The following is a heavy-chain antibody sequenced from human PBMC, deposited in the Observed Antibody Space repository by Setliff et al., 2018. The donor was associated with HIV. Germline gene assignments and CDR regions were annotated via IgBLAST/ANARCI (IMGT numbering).Heavy chain of an antibody. J-gene: IGHJ5*02. V-gene: IGHV1-18*01. D-gene: IGHD2-2*01. Sequence: ASVKVSCKASGGTFSSYPISWVRQAPGQGLEWMGWIGSYSGYTIYAQKFQDRLTMTTDTSTTTASMELRSLRSDDTAVYYCVRGHCNSDKCWYTWFDPWGQGTLVTVSS. CDR2: IGSYSGYT. CDR3: VRGHCNSDKCWYTWFDP. CDR1: GGTFSSYP.